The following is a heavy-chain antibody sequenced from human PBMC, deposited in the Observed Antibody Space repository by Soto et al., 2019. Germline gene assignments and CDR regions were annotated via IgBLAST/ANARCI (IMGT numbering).Heavy chain of an antibody. J-gene: IGHJ6*02. V-gene: IGHV4-39*01. Sequence: SETLSLTCTVSGGSISSSSYYWGWIRQPPGKGLEWIGSIYYSGSTYYNPSLKSRVTISVDTSKNQFSLKLSSVTAADTAVYYCLSVSGFYYYYGMDVWGQGTTVTVSS. CDR3: LSVSGFYYYYGMDV. CDR2: IYYSGST. D-gene: IGHD2-8*01. CDR1: GGSISSSSYY.